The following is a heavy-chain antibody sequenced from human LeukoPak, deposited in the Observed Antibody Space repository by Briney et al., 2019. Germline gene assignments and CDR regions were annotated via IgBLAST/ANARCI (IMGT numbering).Heavy chain of an antibody. CDR1: GGTFNNYA. J-gene: IGHJ4*02. Sequence: GASVKVSCKASGGTFNNYAINWVRQAPGQGLEWMGWISAYNGNTNYAQKLQGRVTMTTDTSTSTAYMELRSLRSDDTAVYYCARFGRAYCSGGSCHFDYWGQGTLVTVSS. V-gene: IGHV1-18*01. CDR3: ARFGRAYCSGGSCHFDY. CDR2: ISAYNGNT. D-gene: IGHD2-15*01.